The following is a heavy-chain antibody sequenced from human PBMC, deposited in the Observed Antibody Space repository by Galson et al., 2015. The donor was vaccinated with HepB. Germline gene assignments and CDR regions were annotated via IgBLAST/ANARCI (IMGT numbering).Heavy chain of an antibody. D-gene: IGHD2-15*01. CDR2: ISYDGKNK. Sequence: LRLSCAASGFTFTTYATHWVRQAPGKGLEWVAVISYDGKNKYYADSVKGRFTISRDSSKNTLYLQMNSLRAQDTSLYYCARDRLRDCSGGSCYPDYWGQGTLVTVSS. CDR3: ARDRLRDCSGGSCYPDY. V-gene: IGHV3-30*04. J-gene: IGHJ4*02. CDR1: GFTFTTYA.